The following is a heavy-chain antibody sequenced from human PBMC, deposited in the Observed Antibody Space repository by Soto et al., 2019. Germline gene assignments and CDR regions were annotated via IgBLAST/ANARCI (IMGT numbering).Heavy chain of an antibody. Sequence: ELQLLDSGGGLVQPGGSLRLSCAVSGLTLSNYAMSWVRQAPGKGLQWVSTINGGGSSTYFADSVKGRFTISRDNSKNKVFLQMNSLRGEDTGVYYCAKEVCWTYYYFAYWGQGTLVTVSS. V-gene: IGHV3-23*01. D-gene: IGHD1-26*01. CDR3: AKEVCWTYYYFAY. CDR2: INGGGSST. J-gene: IGHJ4*02. CDR1: GLTLSNYA.